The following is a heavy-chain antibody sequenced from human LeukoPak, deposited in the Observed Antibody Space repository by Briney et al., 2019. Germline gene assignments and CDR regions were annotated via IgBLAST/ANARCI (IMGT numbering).Heavy chain of an antibody. D-gene: IGHD3-10*02. J-gene: IGHJ6*04. CDR3: AELGITMIGGV. CDR2: ISSSGSTI. Sequence: GGSLRLSCAASGFTFSSHGMHWVRQAPGKGLEWVSYISSSGSTIYYADSVKGRFTISRDNAKNSLYLRMNSLRAEDTAVYYCAELGITMIGGVWGKGTTVTISS. V-gene: IGHV3-48*04. CDR1: GFTFSSHG.